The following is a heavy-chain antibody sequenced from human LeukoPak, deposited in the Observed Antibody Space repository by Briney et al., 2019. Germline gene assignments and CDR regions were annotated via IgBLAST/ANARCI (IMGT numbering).Heavy chain of an antibody. J-gene: IGHJ4*02. CDR2: ISTDASST. Sequence: GGSLRLSCAGSGFTFSSYWMHWVRQAPGKGLVWVSRISTDASSTTYADSVKGRFTISRDNAKDTLYLQMNSLSAEDTAVYYCTGHHQAYSRTYWGQGTLVTVSS. V-gene: IGHV3-74*01. CDR3: TGHHQAYSRTY. CDR1: GFTFSSYW. D-gene: IGHD4-11*01.